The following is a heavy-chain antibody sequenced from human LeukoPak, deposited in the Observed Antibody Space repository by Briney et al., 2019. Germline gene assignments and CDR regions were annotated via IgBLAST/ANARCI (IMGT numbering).Heavy chain of an antibody. CDR3: ARDVSYGMDV. CDR1: GSSFRSYT. V-gene: IGHV3-33*01. CDR2: IWYDGTDT. J-gene: IGHJ6*02. Sequence: SGGSLRLSCAASGSSFRSYTMHWVRQAPGKGLEWVAVIWYDGTDTYYADSVKGRFTISRDNSKNTLYLQMNSLRAEDTAVYFCARDVSYGMDVWGQGTTVTVSS.